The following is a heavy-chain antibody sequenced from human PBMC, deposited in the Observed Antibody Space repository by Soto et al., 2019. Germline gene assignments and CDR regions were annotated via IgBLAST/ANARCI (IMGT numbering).Heavy chain of an antibody. CDR2: IYSSGST. V-gene: IGHV4-4*07. D-gene: IGHD6-13*01. Sequence: SETLSLTCTVSGGTITSYYWSWIRQPAGKGLEWIGRIYSSGSTNYNPSLNSRVIMSVDTSQNQFSLNLSSVTAADTAKYYCARENILTAAAGKRDFDCWGQGTLVTVSS. J-gene: IGHJ4*02. CDR3: ARENILTAAAGKRDFDC. CDR1: GGTITSYY.